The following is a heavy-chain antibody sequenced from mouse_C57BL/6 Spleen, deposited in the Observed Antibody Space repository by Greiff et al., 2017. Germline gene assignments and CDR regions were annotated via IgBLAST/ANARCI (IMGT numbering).Heavy chain of an antibody. CDR2: IWSDGST. D-gene: IGHD1-1*01. J-gene: IGHJ4*01. CDR3: ARGYYGSSYPLYYAMDY. V-gene: IGHV2-6*03. CDR1: GFSLTSYG. Sequence: VKLMESGPGLVAPSQSLSITCTVSGFSLTSYGVHWVRQPPGKGLEWLVVIWSDGSTTYNSALKSRLSISKDNSKSQVFLKMNSLQTDDTAMYYCARGYYGSSYPLYYAMDYWGQGTSVTVSS.